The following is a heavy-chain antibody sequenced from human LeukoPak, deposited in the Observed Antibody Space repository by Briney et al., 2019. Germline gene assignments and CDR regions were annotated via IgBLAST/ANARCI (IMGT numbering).Heavy chain of an antibody. J-gene: IGHJ4*02. CDR3: AKGSGVDY. V-gene: IGHV3-23*01. Sequence: WVRQAPGKGLEWVSAISGSGGSTYYADSVKGRFTISRDNSKNTLYLQMNSLRAEDTAVYYCAKGSGVDYWGQGTLVTVSS. D-gene: IGHD6-19*01. CDR2: ISGSGGST.